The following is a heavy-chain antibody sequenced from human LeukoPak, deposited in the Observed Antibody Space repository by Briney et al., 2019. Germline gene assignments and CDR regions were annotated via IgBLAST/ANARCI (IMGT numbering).Heavy chain of an antibody. D-gene: IGHD2-21*02. CDR3: AKDRGTYCGGDCYSDI. V-gene: IGHV3-23*01. Sequence: GGSLRLSCAASGFTFSSYAMSWVRQAPGKGLEWVSTISGTGGSAYYADSVKGRFTISRDNSKNTLYLQMNSLRAEDTAVYYCAKDRGTYCGGDCYSDIWGQGTMVTVSS. CDR2: ISGTGGSA. CDR1: GFTFSSYA. J-gene: IGHJ3*02.